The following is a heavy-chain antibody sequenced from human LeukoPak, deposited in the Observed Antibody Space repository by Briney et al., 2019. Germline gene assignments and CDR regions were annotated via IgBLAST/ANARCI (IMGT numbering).Heavy chain of an antibody. Sequence: SETLSLTCAVYGGSFSSYYWSWIRQPPGKGLEWIGEINHSGSTNYNPSLKSRVTISVDTSKNQFSLKLSSVTAADTAVYYCARDHSDLPAASRRNNWFDPWGQGTLVTVSS. CDR1: GGSFSSYY. CDR2: INHSGST. J-gene: IGHJ5*02. D-gene: IGHD2-2*01. V-gene: IGHV4-34*01. CDR3: ARDHSDLPAASRRNNWFDP.